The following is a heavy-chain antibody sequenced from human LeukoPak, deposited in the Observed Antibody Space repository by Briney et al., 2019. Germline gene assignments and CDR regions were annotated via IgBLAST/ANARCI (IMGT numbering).Heavy chain of an antibody. J-gene: IGHJ4*02. CDR2: VSGSGVST. V-gene: IGHV3-23*01. CDR1: GFTFTSNT. D-gene: IGHD6-13*01. Sequence: PGGSLRLSCVASGFTFTSNTMGWVRQAPGKGLEWVSTVSGSGVSTYYSDSVKGRFTISRDNSKNTLSLQMNSLRAEDTAVYYCTKDKHTSSWYFGFDYWGQEALITVSS. CDR3: TKDKHTSSWYFGFDY.